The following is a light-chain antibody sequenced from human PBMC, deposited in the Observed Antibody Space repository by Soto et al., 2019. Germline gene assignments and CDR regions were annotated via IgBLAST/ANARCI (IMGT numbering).Light chain of an antibody. CDR2: GAS. CDR1: QSITSNY. CDR3: QQYIRSPLT. V-gene: IGKV3-20*01. J-gene: IGKJ4*01. Sequence: EIVWTQSPGTLSLSPGERATLSCRASQSITSNYLAWYQQRPGQAPRLLIYGASSRATGIPDRFSGSGSGTDFTLTISRLEPEDFAVYYCQQYIRSPLTFGGGTKVEIK.